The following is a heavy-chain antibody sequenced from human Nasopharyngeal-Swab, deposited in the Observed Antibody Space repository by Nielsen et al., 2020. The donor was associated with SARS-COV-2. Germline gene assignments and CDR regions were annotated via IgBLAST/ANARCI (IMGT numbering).Heavy chain of an antibody. V-gene: IGHV4-39*01. CDR3: ARQALGYCSSTSCYTAFDY. CDR2: IYYSGAT. D-gene: IGHD2-2*02. CDR1: GGSILSSTYY. J-gene: IGHJ4*02. Sequence: SETLSLTCTVSGGSILSSTYYWGWIRQPPGKGLEWIGRIYYSGATYYNPPLKNRLTMSVDMSKNQFSLKLYSVTAADTAVYYCARQALGYCSSTSCYTAFDYWGQGTLVTVSS.